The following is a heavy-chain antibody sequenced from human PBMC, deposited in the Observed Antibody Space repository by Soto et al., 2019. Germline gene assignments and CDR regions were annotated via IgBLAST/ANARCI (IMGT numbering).Heavy chain of an antibody. V-gene: IGHV4-30-2*01. Sequence: QLQLQESGSGLVKPSQTLSLTCAVSGGSISSGGYSWSWIRQPPGKGLEWIGYIYHSGSTYYNPSLKSRVTISVDRAKNQFSLKLSSVTAADTAVYYCARARRGVIHRGHNWFDPWGQGTLVTVSS. CDR2: IYHSGST. J-gene: IGHJ5*02. CDR3: ARARRGVIHRGHNWFDP. CDR1: GGSISSGGYS. D-gene: IGHD3-10*01.